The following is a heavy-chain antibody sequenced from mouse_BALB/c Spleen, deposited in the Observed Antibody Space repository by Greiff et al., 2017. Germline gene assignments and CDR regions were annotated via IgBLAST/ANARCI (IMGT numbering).Heavy chain of an antibody. J-gene: IGHJ2*01. CDR2: ILPGSGST. V-gene: IGHV1-9*01. Sequence: VQLQQSGAELMKPGASVKISCKAPGYTFSSYWIEWVKQRPGHGLEWIGEILPGSGSTNYNEKFKGKATFTADTSSHTAYMQLSSLTSEDSAVYYCARAGNYRNYWGQGTTLTVSA. CDR1: GYTFSSYW. CDR3: ARAGNYRNY. D-gene: IGHD2-1*01.